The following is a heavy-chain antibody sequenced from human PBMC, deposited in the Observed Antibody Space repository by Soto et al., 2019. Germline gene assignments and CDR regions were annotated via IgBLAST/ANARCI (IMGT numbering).Heavy chain of an antibody. CDR1: GFTFRSYG. Sequence: QMQLVESGGGAVQPGRSLRLSCAASGFTFRSYGIHWVRQAPGKGQEWVALIWFDGTKKYYVDSVKGRFAVSRDNSKNTLYVQMNSLRVEDTAVYYWGRDRLVPHGYGTDVWGQGTTVTFSS. CDR3: GRDRLVPHGYGTDV. J-gene: IGHJ6*02. D-gene: IGHD2-2*01. CDR2: IWFDGTKK. V-gene: IGHV3-33*01.